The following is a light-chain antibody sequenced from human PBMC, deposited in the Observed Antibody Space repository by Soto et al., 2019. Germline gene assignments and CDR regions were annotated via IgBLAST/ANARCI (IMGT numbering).Light chain of an antibody. J-gene: IGKJ1*01. CDR3: QQYGSSVT. CDR2: GAH. Sequence: EIVLTQSPGTLSLSPGERATLSCRASQRIRSHYLAWYQQKPGQAPRLLISGAHNRAPGIPDRFSGSESGTDFTLRISRLEPEDIAVYYCQQYGSSVTFGQGTKVEIK. V-gene: IGKV3-20*01. CDR1: QRIRSHY.